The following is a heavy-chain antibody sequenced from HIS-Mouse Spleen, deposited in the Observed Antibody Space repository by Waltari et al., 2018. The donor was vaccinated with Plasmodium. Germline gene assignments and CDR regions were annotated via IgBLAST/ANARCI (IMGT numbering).Heavy chain of an antibody. CDR1: GFTFSSYC. V-gene: IGHV3-7*01. CDR2: IKQDGSEK. Sequence: EVQLVESGGGLVQPGGSLRLSCAASGFTFSSYCMSWVRQAPGKGLEGVANIKQDGSEKYYVDSVKGRFTISRDNAKNSLYLQMNSLRAEDTAVYYCARDRRGYWYFDLWGRGTLVTVSS. D-gene: IGHD5-12*01. CDR3: ARDRRGYWYFDL. J-gene: IGHJ2*01.